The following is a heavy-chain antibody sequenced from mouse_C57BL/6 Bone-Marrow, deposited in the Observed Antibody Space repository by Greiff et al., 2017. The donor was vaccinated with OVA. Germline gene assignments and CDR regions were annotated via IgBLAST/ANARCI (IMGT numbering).Heavy chain of an antibody. CDR1: GYAFSSSW. J-gene: IGHJ2*01. CDR3: ARLGITTDYFDY. V-gene: IGHV1-82*01. D-gene: IGHD1-1*01. Sequence: QVQLQQSGPELVKPGASVKISCKASGYAFSSSWMNWVKQRPGKGLEWIGRIYPGDGDTNYNGKFKGKATLTADKSSSTSYMQLSSLTSEDSAVYFCARLGITTDYFDYWGQGTTLTVSS. CDR2: IYPGDGDT.